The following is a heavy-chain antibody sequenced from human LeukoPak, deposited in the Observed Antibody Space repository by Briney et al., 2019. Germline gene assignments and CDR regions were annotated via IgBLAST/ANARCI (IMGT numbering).Heavy chain of an antibody. V-gene: IGHV1-46*01. J-gene: IGHJ3*02. CDR2: INPSGGST. CDR1: GYTFTSYY. D-gene: IGHD4-17*01. CDR3: ARDDGDDAFDI. Sequence: ASVKVSCKASGYTFTSYYMHWVRQAPGQGLEWMGIINPSGGSTSYAQKFQGRVTMTRDTSTSTVYMELSSLRSDDTAVYYCARDDGDDAFDIWGQGTMVTVSS.